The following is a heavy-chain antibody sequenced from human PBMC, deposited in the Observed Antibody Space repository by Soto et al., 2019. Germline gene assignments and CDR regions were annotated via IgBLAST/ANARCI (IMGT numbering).Heavy chain of an antibody. V-gene: IGHV3-33*01. D-gene: IGHD2-15*01. CDR2: IWYDGSNK. CDR1: GFTFSSYG. Sequence: GGSLRLSCAASGFTFSSYGMHWVRQAPGKGLEWVAVIWYDGSNKYYADSVKGRFTISRDNSKNTLYLQMNSLRAEDTAVYYCAREEYCSGGSCHNWFDPWGQGTLVIVSS. CDR3: AREEYCSGGSCHNWFDP. J-gene: IGHJ5*02.